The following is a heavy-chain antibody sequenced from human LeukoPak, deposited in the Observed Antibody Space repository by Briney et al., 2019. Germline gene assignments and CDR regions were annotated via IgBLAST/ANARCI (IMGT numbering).Heavy chain of an antibody. V-gene: IGHV4-38-2*02. Sequence: SETLSLTCTVSGYSISSDYYWGWIRQPPGKGLEWIGSIYHSGSTYYNPSLKSRVTISVDTSKNQFSLKLSSVTAADTAVYYCARGGDSNWFDPWGQGTLVTVSS. D-gene: IGHD3-22*01. CDR3: ARGGDSNWFDP. J-gene: IGHJ5*02. CDR2: IYHSGST. CDR1: GYSISSDYY.